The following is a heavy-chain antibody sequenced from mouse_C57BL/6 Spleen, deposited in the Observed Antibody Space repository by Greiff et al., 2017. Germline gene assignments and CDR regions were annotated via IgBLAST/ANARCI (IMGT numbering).Heavy chain of an antibody. CDR3: ARSYGGYYVWFAY. D-gene: IGHD2-3*01. CDR1: GFNFKDYY. J-gene: IGHJ3*01. V-gene: IGHV14-2*01. Sequence: VQLQQSGAELVKPGASVKLSCTASGFNFKDYYMHWVKQRTEQGLEWIGRIDPEDGETKYAPKFPGKATITAYTSSTTANLQRSSLTSADTAVYYCARSYGGYYVWFAYWGQGTLVTVSA. CDR2: IDPEDGET.